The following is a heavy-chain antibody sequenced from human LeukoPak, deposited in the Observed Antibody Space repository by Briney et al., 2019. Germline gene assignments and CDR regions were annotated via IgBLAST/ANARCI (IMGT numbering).Heavy chain of an antibody. CDR1: GYTFTSYG. Sequence: GASVKVSCKASGYTFTSYGISWVRQAPGQGLEWMGWISAYNGNTNYAQKLQGRVTMTTDTSTSTAYMELRSLRSDDTAVHYCAREVGSRYSGYELALDAFDIWGQGTMVTVSS. CDR3: AREVGSRYSGYELALDAFDI. J-gene: IGHJ3*02. D-gene: IGHD5-12*01. V-gene: IGHV1-18*01. CDR2: ISAYNGNT.